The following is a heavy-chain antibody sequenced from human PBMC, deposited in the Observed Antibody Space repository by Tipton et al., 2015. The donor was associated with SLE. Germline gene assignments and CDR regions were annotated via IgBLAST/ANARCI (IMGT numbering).Heavy chain of an antibody. V-gene: IGHV4-59*08. CDR3: ARAPRLGAFDI. D-gene: IGHD6-19*01. CDR2: IYYSGRT. J-gene: IGHJ3*02. CDR1: GGSISSYY. Sequence: TLSLTCTVSGGSISSYYWSWIRQPPGKGLEWIGHIYYSGRTNYNPSLKSRVTISVDTSKNQFPLELSSVTAADTAVYYCARAPRLGAFDIWGQGTMVTVSS.